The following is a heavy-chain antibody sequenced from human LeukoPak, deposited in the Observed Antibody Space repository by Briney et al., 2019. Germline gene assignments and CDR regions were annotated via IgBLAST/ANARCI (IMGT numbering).Heavy chain of an antibody. CDR2: IYGGGTT. Sequence: GGSLRLSCAASGFTFSSYAMSWVRQAPGKGLEWVPVIYGGGTTYYSDSVKGRFTISRDSSKNTLYLQMNSLRAEDTAVYYCASRPHGDYWFFDFWGPGTLVTVSS. J-gene: IGHJ4*02. V-gene: IGHV3-23*03. D-gene: IGHD4-17*01. CDR1: GFTFSSYA. CDR3: ASRPHGDYWFFDF.